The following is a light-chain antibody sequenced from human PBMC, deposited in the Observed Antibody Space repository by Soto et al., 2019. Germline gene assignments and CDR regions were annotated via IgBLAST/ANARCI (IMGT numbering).Light chain of an antibody. V-gene: IGLV2-14*03. CDR3: SSYTPSGTGL. CDR1: SSDIGDYNY. Sequence: QSALTQPASVSGSPGQSITISCTGPSSDIGDYNYVSWYQQHPGKAPKITIYDVNTRPSGVSNRFSGSKSGNTAYLTISGLQAEDEADYYCSSYTPSGTGLFGTGTKLTVL. J-gene: IGLJ1*01. CDR2: DVN.